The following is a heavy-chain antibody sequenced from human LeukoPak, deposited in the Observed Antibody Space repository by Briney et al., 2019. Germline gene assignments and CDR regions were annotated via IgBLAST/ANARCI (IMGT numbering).Heavy chain of an antibody. CDR1: GYTFTGYY. J-gene: IGHJ4*02. D-gene: IGHD6-13*01. V-gene: IGHV1-2*06. Sequence: GASVKVSCKASGYTFTGYYMHWVRQAPGQGLDWMGRINPNSGGTNYAQKFQGRVTMTRDTSISTAYMELSRLRSEDTAVYYCATPLYSSSWPSFDYWGQGTLVTVSS. CDR3: ATPLYSSSWPSFDY. CDR2: INPNSGGT.